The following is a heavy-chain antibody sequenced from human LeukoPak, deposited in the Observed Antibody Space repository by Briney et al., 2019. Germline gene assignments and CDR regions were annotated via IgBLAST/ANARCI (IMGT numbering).Heavy chain of an antibody. V-gene: IGHV3-23*01. CDR1: GFTFSTYA. CDR2: ISGSDSTT. CDR3: ASPQHYFDY. Sequence: PGGSLRLSCAASGFTFSTYAMSWVRQAPGKGLEWVSTISGSDSTTYYADSVKGRFTISRDNAKNSLYLQMNSLRAEDTAVYYCASPQHYFDYWGQGTLVTVSS. D-gene: IGHD1-1*01. J-gene: IGHJ4*02.